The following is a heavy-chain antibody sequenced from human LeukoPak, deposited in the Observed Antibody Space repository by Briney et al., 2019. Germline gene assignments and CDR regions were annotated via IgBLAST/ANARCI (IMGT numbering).Heavy chain of an antibody. D-gene: IGHD6-13*01. J-gene: IGHJ4*02. Sequence: SVKVSCKASGGTFSSYAISWVRQAPGQGLEWMGGIIPIFGTANYAQKFQGRVTITADKSTSTAYMELSSLRSEDTAVYYCARMQRGYSSSWCDYWGQGTLVTVSS. CDR3: ARMQRGYSSSWCDY. CDR1: GGTFSSYA. CDR2: IIPIFGTA. V-gene: IGHV1-69*06.